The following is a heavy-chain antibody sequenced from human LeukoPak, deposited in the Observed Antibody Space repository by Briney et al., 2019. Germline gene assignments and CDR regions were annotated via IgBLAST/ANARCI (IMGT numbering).Heavy chain of an antibody. CDR2: ISSNGGST. J-gene: IGHJ4*02. CDR1: GFTFSSYA. V-gene: IGHV3-64*01. D-gene: IGHD2-21*01. CDR3: AKEEAYCGGDCYTFDY. Sequence: GGSLRLSCAASGFTFSSYAMHWVRQAPGKGLEYVSAISSNGGSTYYANSVKGRFTISRDNSKNTLYLQMGSLRAEDMAVYYCAKEEAYCGGDCYTFDYWGQGTLVTVSS.